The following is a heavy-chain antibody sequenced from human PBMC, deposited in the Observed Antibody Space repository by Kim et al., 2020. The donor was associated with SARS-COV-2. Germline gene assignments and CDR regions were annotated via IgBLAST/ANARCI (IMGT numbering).Heavy chain of an antibody. CDR1: GFTFSSYW. V-gene: IGHV3-7*01. Sequence: GGSLRLSCAASGFTFSSYWMSWVRQAPGKGLEWVANIKQDGSEKYYVDSVKGRFTISRDNAKNSLYLQMNSLRAEDTAVYYCARWDVVVPAAATIIYYYYGMDVWGQGTTVTVSS. CDR3: ARWDVVVPAAATIIYYYYGMDV. CDR2: IKQDGSEK. D-gene: IGHD2-2*01. J-gene: IGHJ6*02.